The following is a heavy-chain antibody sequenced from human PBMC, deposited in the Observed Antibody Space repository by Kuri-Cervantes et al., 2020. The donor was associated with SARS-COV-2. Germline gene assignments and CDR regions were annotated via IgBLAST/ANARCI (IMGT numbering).Heavy chain of an antibody. CDR2: ISYDGSNK. CDR3: AKAKTTVTTFDY. CDR1: GFTFSSYG. D-gene: IGHD4-17*01. V-gene: IGHV3-30*18. J-gene: IGHJ4*02. Sequence: GESLKISCAASGFTFSSYGMHWVRQAPGKGLGWVAVISYDGSNKYYADSVKGRFTISRDNSKNTLYLQMNSLRAEDTAVYYCAKAKTTVTTFDYWGQGTLVTVSS.